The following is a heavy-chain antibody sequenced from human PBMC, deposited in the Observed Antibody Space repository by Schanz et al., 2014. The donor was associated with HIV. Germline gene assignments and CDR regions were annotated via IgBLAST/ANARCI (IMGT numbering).Heavy chain of an antibody. Sequence: EVQLLESGGGLVQPGGSLRLSCAASGFTFSSYAMSWVRQAPGKGLEWVASISGGGGNTYYADSVKGRFTSSRDNSKNTVFLQMSSLRAEDTAIYYCAKRSESIPAFVYWGQGVLVTVSS. J-gene: IGHJ4*02. CDR1: GFTFSSYA. CDR3: AKRSESIPAFVY. V-gene: IGHV3-23*01. CDR2: ISGGGGNT. D-gene: IGHD2-2*01.